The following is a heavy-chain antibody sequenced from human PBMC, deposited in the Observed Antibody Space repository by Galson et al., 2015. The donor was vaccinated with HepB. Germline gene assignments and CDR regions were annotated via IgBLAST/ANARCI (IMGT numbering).Heavy chain of an antibody. CDR1: GFSLSTSGMR. V-gene: IGHV2-70*04. CDR3: ARSPPARDPGYSSSWHHFDY. Sequence: PALVKPTQTLTLTCTFSGFSLSTSGMRVSWIRQPPGKALEWLARIDWDDDKFYSTSLKTRLTISKDTSKNQVVLTMTNMDPVDTATYDCARSPPARDPGYSSSWHHFDYWGQGTLVTVSS. CDR2: IDWDDDK. D-gene: IGHD6-13*01. J-gene: IGHJ4*02.